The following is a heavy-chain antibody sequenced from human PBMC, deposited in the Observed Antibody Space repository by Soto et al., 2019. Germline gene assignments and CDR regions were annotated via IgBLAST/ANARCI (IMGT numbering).Heavy chain of an antibody. J-gene: IGHJ1*01. CDR2: IWYDASNK. CDR1: GFTFRTYG. Sequence: VQLVESGGGVVQPGRSLRLSCAASGFTFRTYGMYWVRQAPGKGLEWVAVIWYDASNKYYADPVKGRFTISRDNAKNTLYLQMNSVRAEDTAVYYCARLPNKSPQNWGQGTLVIVSP. V-gene: IGHV3-33*01. CDR3: ARLPNKSPQN.